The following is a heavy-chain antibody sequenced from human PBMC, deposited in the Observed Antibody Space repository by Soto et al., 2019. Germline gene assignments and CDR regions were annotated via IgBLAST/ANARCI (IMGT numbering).Heavy chain of an antibody. J-gene: IGHJ4*02. D-gene: IGHD2-15*01. CDR2: FNWNGNYI. Sequence: VQLVESGGGLVQPGRSLRLSCTASAFSFGDFAMHWVRQVPGKGLEWVSGFNWNGNYIGHADSVKGRFTVSRDNAKNSLYLQMNGLRPEDTALYYCARAPTGGTWPVYFDWWGRGTLVTVSS. CDR3: ARAPTGGTWPVYFDW. CDR1: AFSFGDFA. V-gene: IGHV3-9*01.